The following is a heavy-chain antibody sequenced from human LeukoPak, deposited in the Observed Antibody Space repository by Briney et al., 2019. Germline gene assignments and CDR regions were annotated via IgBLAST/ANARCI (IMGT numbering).Heavy chain of an antibody. J-gene: IGHJ5*02. D-gene: IGHD3-9*01. CDR2: IYYSGNT. CDR3: ARQGPSSYDILTGYYKGWFDP. Sequence: SETLSLTCTVSGDSISSSNSYWGWIRQPPGKGLEWIGSIYYSGNTYYNASLKSRVTISVDTSKNQFSLKLSSVTAADTAVYYCARQGPSSYDILTGYYKGWFDPWGQGTLVTVSS. CDR1: GDSISSSNSY. V-gene: IGHV4-39*07.